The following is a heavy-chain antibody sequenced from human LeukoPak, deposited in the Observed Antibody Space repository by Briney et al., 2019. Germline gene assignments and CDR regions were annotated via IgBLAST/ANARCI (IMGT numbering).Heavy chain of an antibody. J-gene: IGHJ4*02. V-gene: IGHV3-48*03. Sequence: KTGGSLRLSCSGSGFDFSPYEMNWVRQAPGKGLEWVSEISSDGINRYYTDSVKGRFTISRDNAENSLYLQMKNLRADDTAVYYCGTLSVAVPGVDFWGQGTLVTVSS. D-gene: IGHD4-23*01. CDR3: GTLSVAVPGVDF. CDR1: GFDFSPYE. CDR2: ISSDGINR.